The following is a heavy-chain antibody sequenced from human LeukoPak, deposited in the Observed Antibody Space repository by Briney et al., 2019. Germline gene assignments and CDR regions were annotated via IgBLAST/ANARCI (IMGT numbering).Heavy chain of an antibody. V-gene: IGHV3-23*01. CDR2: ISGSGGST. Sequence: GGSLRLSCAASGFTFSSYAMTWVRQAPEKGLEWVSAISGSGGSTYYADSVKGRFTISRDNSKNTLYLQMNSLRAEDTAVYYCAKDIESITAVGRTYWGQGTLVTVSS. J-gene: IGHJ4*02. D-gene: IGHD6-13*01. CDR1: GFTFSSYA. CDR3: AKDIESITAVGRTY.